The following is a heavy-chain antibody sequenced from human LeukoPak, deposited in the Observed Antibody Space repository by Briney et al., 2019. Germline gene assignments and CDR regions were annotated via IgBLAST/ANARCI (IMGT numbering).Heavy chain of an antibody. CDR1: GGSISSNNW. V-gene: IGHV4-4*02. D-gene: IGHD4-23*01. CDR2: IYNSGST. CDR3: ARSGNSWYFDL. J-gene: IGHJ2*01. Sequence: KPSGTLSLTCAVSGGSISSNNWWSWVRQPPGKGLEWIGEIYNSGSTNYNPSLKSRVTISVDKSKSQFSLRLSSVTAADTAVYYCARSGNSWYFDLWGRGTLVTVSS.